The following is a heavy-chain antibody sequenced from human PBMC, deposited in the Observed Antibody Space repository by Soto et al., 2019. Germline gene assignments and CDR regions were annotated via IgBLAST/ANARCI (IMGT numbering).Heavy chain of an antibody. CDR2: IFYRGTT. D-gene: IGHD1-1*01. V-gene: IGHV4-59*08. CDR1: GGSVSGYY. Sequence: SETLSLTCTVSGGSVSGYYWSWIRQPPGKGPEWLGYIFYRGTTLYNPSVQSRVTISVDTSKNQFSLELSSVTAADTAVYYCTRHAIIPKLQYGMDVWGQGTTVTVSS. J-gene: IGHJ6*02. CDR3: TRHAIIPKLQYGMDV.